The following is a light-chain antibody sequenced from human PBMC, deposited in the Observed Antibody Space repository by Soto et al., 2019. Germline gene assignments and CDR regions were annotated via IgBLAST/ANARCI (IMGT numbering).Light chain of an antibody. CDR2: EVS. CDR1: SSDVGGYNY. Sequence: QSVLTQPASVSGSPGQSITISCTGTSSDVGGYNYVSWYRQHPGKAPKLMIYEVSNRPSGVSNRFSGSKSSNTASLTISGLQAEDEADYYCSSYTRNSTLVFGGGTKLTVL. J-gene: IGLJ2*01. CDR3: SSYTRNSTLV. V-gene: IGLV2-14*01.